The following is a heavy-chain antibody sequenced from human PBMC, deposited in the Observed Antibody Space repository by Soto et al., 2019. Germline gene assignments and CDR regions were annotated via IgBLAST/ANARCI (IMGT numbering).Heavy chain of an antibody. Sequence: EVQLVESGGDLVHPGGSVRLSCAASGLTFGTHWMSWVRQAPGKGLEWVANIKGDASENYYADSVRGRFIISRDNAKSSLYLQMNSLRVEDTAVYYCAKDVRWGQGTLVTVSS. CDR3: AKDVR. V-gene: IGHV3-7*05. CDR1: GLTFGTHW. J-gene: IGHJ4*02. CDR2: IKGDASEN.